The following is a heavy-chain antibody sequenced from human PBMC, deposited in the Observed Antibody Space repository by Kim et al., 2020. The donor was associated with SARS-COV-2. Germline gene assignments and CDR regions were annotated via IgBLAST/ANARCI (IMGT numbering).Heavy chain of an antibody. Sequence: GGSLRLSCAASGFTFSSYGMHWVRQAPRKGLEWVAVISYDGSNKYYADSVKGRFTISRDNSKNTLYLQMNSLRAEDTAVYYCAKDMPYSGSYYGWEGYFDYWGQGTLVTVSS. CDR3: AKDMPYSGSYYGWEGYFDY. CDR1: GFTFSSYG. J-gene: IGHJ4*02. V-gene: IGHV3-30*18. D-gene: IGHD1-26*01. CDR2: ISYDGSNK.